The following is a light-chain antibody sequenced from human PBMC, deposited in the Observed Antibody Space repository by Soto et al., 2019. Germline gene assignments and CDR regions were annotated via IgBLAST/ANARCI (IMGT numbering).Light chain of an antibody. CDR2: GNS. J-gene: IGLJ3*02. CDR1: SSDIGAGFD. V-gene: IGLV1-40*01. CDR3: QSYDSSLSGWV. Sequence: QFVLTQPPSVSGAPGQRVTISCTGSSSDIGAGFDVHWYQQLPGTAPKLLINGNSNRPSGVPDRVSGSKSGTSASLAITGLQAEDEADYYCQSYDSSLSGWVFGGGTKLTAL.